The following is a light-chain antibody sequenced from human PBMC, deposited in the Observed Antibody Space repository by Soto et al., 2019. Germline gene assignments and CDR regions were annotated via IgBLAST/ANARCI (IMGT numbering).Light chain of an antibody. CDR1: QSVSSY. CDR3: QQRGS. J-gene: IGKJ4*01. V-gene: IGKV3-11*01. Sequence: EFVLTQSPATLSLSPGERATLSCRASQSVSSYLAWYQQKPGQAPRLLIYDVSNRATGIPARFSGSGSGTDFTLTISSLEPEDVAVYYCQQRGSFGGGTKVEIK. CDR2: DVS.